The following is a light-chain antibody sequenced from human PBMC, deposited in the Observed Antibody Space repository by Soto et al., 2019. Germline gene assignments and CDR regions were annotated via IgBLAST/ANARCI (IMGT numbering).Light chain of an antibody. V-gene: IGLV1-47*01. CDR3: AAWDDGLSVEV. J-gene: IGLJ3*02. CDR2: RSN. Sequence: QSVLTQPPSASWTPGQRVTISCSGSSSNIGSNYVYWYQQFPGTAPKLLIYRSNQRPSGVPDRFSGSKSGTSASQAISGLRSEDEADYYCAAWDDGLSVEVFGGGTKLTVL. CDR1: SSNIGSNY.